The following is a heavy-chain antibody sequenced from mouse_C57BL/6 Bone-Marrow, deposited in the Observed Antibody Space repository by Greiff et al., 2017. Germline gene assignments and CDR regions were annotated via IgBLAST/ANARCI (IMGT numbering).Heavy chain of an antibody. J-gene: IGHJ3*01. CDR1: GYTFTGYW. CDR2: ILPGSGST. V-gene: IGHV1-9*01. D-gene: IGHD1-1*01. CDR3: ARGADYYGSSPDWFAD. Sequence: VQLQQSGAELMKPGASVKLSCKATGYTFTGYWIEWVKQRPGHGLEWIGEILPGSGSTNYNEKFKGKATFTADTSSNTAYMQLSSLTTEDSAIYYGARGADYYGSSPDWFADWGQGTLVTVSA.